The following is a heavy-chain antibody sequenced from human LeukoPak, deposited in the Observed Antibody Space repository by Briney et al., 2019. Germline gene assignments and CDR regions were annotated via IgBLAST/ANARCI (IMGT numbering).Heavy chain of an antibody. J-gene: IGHJ4*02. V-gene: IGHV7-4-1*02. CDR1: GYTFTNHA. CDR2: INTNTENP. Sequence: ASVKVSCKTSGYTFTNHAINWVRQAPGQGLEWMGWINTNTENPTYAQGFTGRYVFSLDTSVSTAYLQISGLKADDTAVYYCGRDPKLGIRGYTYGYIDFWGQGTLVTVSS. D-gene: IGHD5-18*01. CDR3: GRDPKLGIRGYTYGYIDF.